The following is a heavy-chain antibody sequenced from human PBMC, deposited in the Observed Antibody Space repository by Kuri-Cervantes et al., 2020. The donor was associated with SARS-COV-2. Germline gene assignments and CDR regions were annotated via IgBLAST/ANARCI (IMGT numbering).Heavy chain of an antibody. J-gene: IGHJ4*02. CDR2: MNPNSGNT. Sequence: ASVKVSCKASGYTFTSYDINWVRQATGQGLEWMGWMNPNSGNTGYAQKFQGRVTMTRNTSISTAYMELSSLRSEDTAVYYYARGRGYWLPADPIDYWGQGTLVTVSS. CDR1: GYTFTSYD. V-gene: IGHV1-8*02. D-gene: IGHD3-9*01. CDR3: ARGRGYWLPADPIDY.